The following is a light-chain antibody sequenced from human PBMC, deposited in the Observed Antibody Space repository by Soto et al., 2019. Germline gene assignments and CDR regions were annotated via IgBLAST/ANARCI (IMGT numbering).Light chain of an antibody. Sequence: EIVMTQSPATLSVSPGERATLSCRASQSVSSNLVWYQQKPGQAPRLLIYGASTRATGIPARFSGSGSGTEFTLTIRSLQSEDFAVYYCQQYNNWPPWTFGQGTKVAIK. J-gene: IGKJ1*01. CDR3: QQYNNWPPWT. CDR1: QSVSSN. CDR2: GAS. V-gene: IGKV3-15*01.